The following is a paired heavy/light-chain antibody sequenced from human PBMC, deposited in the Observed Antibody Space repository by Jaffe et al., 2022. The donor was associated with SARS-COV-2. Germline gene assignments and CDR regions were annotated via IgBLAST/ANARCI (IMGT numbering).Light chain of an antibody. J-gene: IGKJ5*01. CDR3: QQYNNWPLT. Sequence: EIVMTQSPATLSVSPGERATLSCRASQGVNSNLAWYQQKPGQAPRLLIYGASARATGIPARFSGSGSGTEFTLTISSLQSEDFAVYYCQQYNNWPLTFAQGTRLEIK. CDR2: GAS. V-gene: IGKV3-15*01. CDR1: QGVNSN.
Heavy chain of an antibody. D-gene: IGHD1-26*01. CDR2: ITGSGEST. Sequence: EVQLVESGGGLVQPGGSLRLSCAASGFIFSSYAMSWVRQAPGKGLEWVSAITGSGESTNYADSVTGRFTISRDNSKNTLYLQMNSLRAEDTAVYYCANHKWEVNHYYYNMDVWGKGTTVTVSS. CDR1: GFIFSSYA. J-gene: IGHJ6*03. V-gene: IGHV3-23*04. CDR3: ANHKWEVNHYYYNMDV.